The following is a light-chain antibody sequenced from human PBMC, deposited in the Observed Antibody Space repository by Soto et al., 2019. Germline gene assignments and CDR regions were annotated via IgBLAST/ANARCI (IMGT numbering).Light chain of an antibody. CDR1: RSDIGGYNY. Sequence: QSGLTQPASVSGSPGQSITISCTGTRSDIGGYNYVSWYQQHPGKAPKLIIYEVTNRPSGVSHRFSGSKSGDTASLTISGLQAEDEADYYCSSYRSTSTYVFGTGTKVTVL. CDR2: EVT. CDR3: SSYRSTSTYV. J-gene: IGLJ1*01. V-gene: IGLV2-14*01.